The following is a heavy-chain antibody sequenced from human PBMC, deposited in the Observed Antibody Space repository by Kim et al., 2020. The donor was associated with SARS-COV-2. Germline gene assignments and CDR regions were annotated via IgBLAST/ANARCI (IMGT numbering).Heavy chain of an antibody. J-gene: IGHJ4*02. Sequence: GGSLRLSCAASGFTFSSYDLNWVRQAPGKGLEWVSYISSSGTTMYYTDSVRGRFSISRDNAKNSLYLQMNSLRAEDTALYYCARADSSSWHRVDYWGQG. CDR1: GFTFSSYD. CDR3: ARADSSSWHRVDY. CDR2: ISSSGTTM. D-gene: IGHD6-13*01. V-gene: IGHV3-48*03.